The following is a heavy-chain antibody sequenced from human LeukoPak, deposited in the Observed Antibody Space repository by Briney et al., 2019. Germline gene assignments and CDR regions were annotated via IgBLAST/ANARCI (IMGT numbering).Heavy chain of an antibody. CDR2: VYTSGRT. J-gene: IGHJ3*02. CDR1: GGSISAYY. V-gene: IGHV4-4*07. Sequence: SETLSLTCGVSGGSISAYYWNWIRQPAGQGLEWIGRVYTSGRTNYNPSLKSRVTLSVDTSKNQVSLKLNSVSAADTAVYFCARGPYSYDSSGAFDIWGQGTMVTVSS. CDR3: ARGPYSYDSSGAFDI. D-gene: IGHD3-22*01.